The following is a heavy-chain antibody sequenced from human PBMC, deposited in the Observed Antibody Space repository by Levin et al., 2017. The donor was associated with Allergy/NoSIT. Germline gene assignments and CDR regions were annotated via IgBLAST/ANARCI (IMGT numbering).Heavy chain of an antibody. CDR3: VRGFHTVVRGVILSWFDP. D-gene: IGHD3-10*01. Sequence: GESLKISCVASGFNFSDYYMSWIRQAPGKGLEWVSYISSRGSIRQHADSVKGRFTISRDNAKDSLYLQMNSLRAEDTAVYYCVRGFHTVVRGVILSWFDPWGQGTLVTVSS. CDR2: ISSRGSIR. V-gene: IGHV3-11*01. J-gene: IGHJ5*02. CDR1: GFNFSDYY.